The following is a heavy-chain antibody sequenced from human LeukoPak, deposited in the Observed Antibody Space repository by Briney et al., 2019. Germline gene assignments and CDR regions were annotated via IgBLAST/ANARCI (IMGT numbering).Heavy chain of an antibody. CDR3: ARGGPNSGGWTLDH. D-gene: IGHD6-19*01. V-gene: IGHV1-3*03. J-gene: IGHJ4*02. Sequence: ASVKVSCKTSGYTFSTYAMHWVRQAPGQRLEWMGCINGDNGNTQYSQKFQGRVTFTRDTSATTAYMELSSLTSEDMAVFYCARGGPNSGGWTLDHWGQGTLVSVSS. CDR1: GYTFSTYA. CDR2: INGDNGNT.